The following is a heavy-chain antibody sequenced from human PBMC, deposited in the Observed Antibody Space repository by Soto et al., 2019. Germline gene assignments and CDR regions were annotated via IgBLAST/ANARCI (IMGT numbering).Heavy chain of an antibody. CDR1: GISISSYW. Sequence: EVDLMESGGGSVQPGGSLRLSCAASGISISSYWMAWVRQAPGKGLEWVANIKEDESEKYFVDSVKGRFTISRDNGRKSVYLQMSSLRTEDTAVYYCVRDLWTDSGDYWGPGTLVTVSS. D-gene: IGHD3-10*01. V-gene: IGHV3-7*01. J-gene: IGHJ4*02. CDR2: IKEDESEK. CDR3: VRDLWTDSGDY.